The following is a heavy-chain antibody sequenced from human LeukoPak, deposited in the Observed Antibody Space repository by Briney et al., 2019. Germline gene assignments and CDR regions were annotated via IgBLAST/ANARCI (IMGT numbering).Heavy chain of an antibody. V-gene: IGHV3-74*01. CDR2: TNRDGSST. Sequence: RGSLRLSCAASGFTFSSYWMHWVRQAPGKGPVWVARTNRDGSSTAYADSVKGRFTISKDNAKNTLYLLMNSLRAEDTAVYYCARDSVEWYIFDYWGQGTLVTVSS. J-gene: IGHJ4*02. CDR3: ARDSVEWYIFDY. D-gene: IGHD3-3*01. CDR1: GFTFSSYW.